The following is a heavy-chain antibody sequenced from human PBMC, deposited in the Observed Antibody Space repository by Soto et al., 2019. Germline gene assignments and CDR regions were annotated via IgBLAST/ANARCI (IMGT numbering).Heavy chain of an antibody. CDR3: AKRIVVVPAATGRWFDP. CDR1: GGSINNYY. J-gene: IGHJ5*02. CDR2: INHSGST. Sequence: SETLSLTCTVSGGSINNYYWTWIRQPPGKGLEWIGEINHSGSTNYNPSLKSRVTISVDTSKNQFSLKLSSVTAADTAVYYCAKRIVVVPAATGRWFDPWGQGTLVTVSS. V-gene: IGHV4-34*01. D-gene: IGHD2-2*01.